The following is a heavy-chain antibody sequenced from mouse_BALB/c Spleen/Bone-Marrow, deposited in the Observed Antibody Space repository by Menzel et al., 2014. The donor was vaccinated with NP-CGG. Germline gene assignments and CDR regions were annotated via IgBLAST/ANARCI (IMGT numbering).Heavy chain of an antibody. J-gene: IGHJ2*01. V-gene: IGHV2-2*02. CDR1: GFPFPNYG. Sequence: VKLMESGPGLVQPSQSLSITCTVSGFPFPNYGVHWVRQSPGKGLEWLGVIWSGGSTDYNAAFISRLSISKDNSKSQVFFKMNSPQVNDTAIYYCARNPVGRNYFDYWGQGTTLTVSS. CDR3: ARNPVGRNYFDY. D-gene: IGHD4-1*01. CDR2: IWSGGST.